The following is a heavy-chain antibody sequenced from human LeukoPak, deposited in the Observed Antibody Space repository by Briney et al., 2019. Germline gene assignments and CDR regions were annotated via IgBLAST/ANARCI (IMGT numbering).Heavy chain of an antibody. CDR3: ARETKPYSSGWYYFDY. CDR2: ISAYNGNT. CDR1: GYTFTSYS. Sequence: ASVKVSCKASGYTFTSYSMSWARQAPGQGLEWMGWISAYNGNTNYAQKLQGRVTMTTDTSTSTAYMELRSLKSDDTAVYYCARETKPYSSGWYYFDYWGQGTLVTVSS. V-gene: IGHV1-18*01. J-gene: IGHJ4*02. D-gene: IGHD6-19*01.